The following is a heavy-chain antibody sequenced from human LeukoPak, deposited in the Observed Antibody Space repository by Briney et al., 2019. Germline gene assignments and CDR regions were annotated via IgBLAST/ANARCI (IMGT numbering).Heavy chain of an antibody. CDR3: ARARAYGDYESIFDY. CDR1: GYTFTGNY. J-gene: IGHJ4*02. V-gene: IGHV1-2*02. Sequence: GASVTLSCKASGYTFTGNYMHWVRQAPGQGLEWMGWINTNSGGTNYAQKFQGRVTMTRDTSTSTAYMELSRLRSADTAVYYCARARAYGDYESIFDYWGQGTLVTVSS. CDR2: INTNSGGT. D-gene: IGHD4-17*01.